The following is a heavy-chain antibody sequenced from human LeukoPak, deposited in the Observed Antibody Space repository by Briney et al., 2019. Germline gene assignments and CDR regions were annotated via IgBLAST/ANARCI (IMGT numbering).Heavy chain of an antibody. CDR3: ARVNGILTGYYYYFDY. V-gene: IGHV4-39*01. J-gene: IGHJ4*02. Sequence: SETLSLTCTVSGGSISSSSYYWGWIRQPPGKGLEWIGSIYYSGSTYYNPSLKSRVTIPVDTSKNQFSLKLSSVTAADTAVYYCARVNGILTGYYYYFDYWGQGTLVTVSS. CDR1: GGSISSSSYY. D-gene: IGHD3-9*01. CDR2: IYYSGST.